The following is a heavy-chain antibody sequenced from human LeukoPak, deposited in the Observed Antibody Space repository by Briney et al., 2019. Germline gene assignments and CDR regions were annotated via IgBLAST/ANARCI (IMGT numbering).Heavy chain of an antibody. D-gene: IGHD3-10*01. CDR1: GGSISSSSYY. V-gene: IGHV4-39*01. Sequence: PSETLSLTCTVSGGSISSSSYYWGWIRQPPGKGLEWIGSIYYSGSTYYNPSLKSRVTISVDTSKNQFSLKLSSVTAADTAVYYCARHRYYGSGSYQDYWGQGTLVTVSS. CDR3: ARHRYYGSGSYQDY. J-gene: IGHJ4*02. CDR2: IYYSGST.